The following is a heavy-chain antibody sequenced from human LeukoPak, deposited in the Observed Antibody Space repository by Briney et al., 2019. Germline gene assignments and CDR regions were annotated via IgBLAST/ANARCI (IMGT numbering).Heavy chain of an antibody. CDR2: MTPNSGYT. J-gene: IGHJ2*01. D-gene: IGHD5-24*01. CDR3: ARGRDGYKFGYFDL. CDR1: GYTFTSYD. V-gene: IGHV1-8*03. Sequence: ASVKVSCKASGYTFTSYDINWVRQATGQGLEWMGWMTPNSGYTGYAQKFQGRVTITRNTSITTAYMELSSLRFEDTAVYYCARGRDGYKFGYFDLWGRGTLVTVSS.